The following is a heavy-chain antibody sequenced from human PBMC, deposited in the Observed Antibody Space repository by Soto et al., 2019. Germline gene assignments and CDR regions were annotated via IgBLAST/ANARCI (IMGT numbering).Heavy chain of an antibody. J-gene: IGHJ4*02. CDR3: ARGGYTTKVDF. CDR2: MYNSGST. V-gene: IGHV4-31*01. D-gene: IGHD1-1*01. Sequence: QVQLQESGPGLAKPSQTLSLTCTVSGDSISSGGYRWSWIRQHPGEGLEWIGFMYNSGSTSYNSSHKSLATISVDTSTNQFSLNLRSVTAADTAFYYCARGGYTTKVDFWGQGTLVTVSS. CDR1: GDSISSGGYR.